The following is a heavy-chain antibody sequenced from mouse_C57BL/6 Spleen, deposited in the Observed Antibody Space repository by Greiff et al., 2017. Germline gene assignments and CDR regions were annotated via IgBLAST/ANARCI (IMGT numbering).Heavy chain of an antibody. CDR3: ARRPYYYGSSHWYFDV. D-gene: IGHD1-1*01. CDR2: ISYDGSN. J-gene: IGHJ1*03. Sequence: VQLKESGPGLVKPSQSLSLTCSVTGYSITSGYYWNWIRQFPGNKLEWMGYISYDGSNNYNPSLKNRISITRDPSKNQFFLKLNSVTTEDTATYYCARRPYYYGSSHWYFDVWGTGTTVTVSS. V-gene: IGHV3-6*01. CDR1: GYSITSGYY.